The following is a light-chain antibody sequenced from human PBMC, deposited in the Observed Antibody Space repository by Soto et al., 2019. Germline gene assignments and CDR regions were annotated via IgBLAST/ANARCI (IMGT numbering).Light chain of an antibody. V-gene: IGLV1-44*01. CDR3: ASWDDNLNGYV. CDR1: SSNIGRRA. CDR2: GND. Sequence: QLVLTQPPSASGTPGQTITMSCSGGSSNIGRRAVNWYQQFPGAAPKLLIYGNDQRPSGVPGRFSGSKSGTSASLAISGLQSDDEADYYCASWDDNLNGYVFGAGTKVTVL. J-gene: IGLJ1*01.